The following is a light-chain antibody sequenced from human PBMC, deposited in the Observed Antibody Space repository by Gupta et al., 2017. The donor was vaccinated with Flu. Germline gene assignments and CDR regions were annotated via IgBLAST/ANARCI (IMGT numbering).Light chain of an antibody. CDR1: QSVFYDAGEKNY. Sequence: SLGERPTINCKSSQSVFYDAGEKNYLSWYQQKPGQPPKVLINWASIRESGVPDRFSGSGSGTDFTLTINNLQAEDVAVYYCQQSDRIPLTFGGGTKVEIK. CDR3: QQSDRIPLT. J-gene: IGKJ4*01. CDR2: WAS. V-gene: IGKV4-1*01.